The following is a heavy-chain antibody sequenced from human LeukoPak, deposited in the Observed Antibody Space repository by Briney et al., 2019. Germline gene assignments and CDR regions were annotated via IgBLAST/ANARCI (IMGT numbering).Heavy chain of an antibody. D-gene: IGHD3-3*01. Sequence: ASVKVSCKASGYTFTSYDINWVRQATGQGREWMGWMNPNSGNTGYAQKFQGRVTMTRNTSITTAYMELSSLRSEDTAVYYCAGGDDFLLSGPHWGQGTLVTVSS. CDR2: MNPNSGNT. V-gene: IGHV1-8*01. CDR3: AGGDDFLLSGPH. J-gene: IGHJ4*02. CDR1: GYTFTSYD.